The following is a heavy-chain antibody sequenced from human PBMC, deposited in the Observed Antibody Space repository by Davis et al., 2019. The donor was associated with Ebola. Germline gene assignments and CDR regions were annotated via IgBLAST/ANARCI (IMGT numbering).Heavy chain of an antibody. V-gene: IGHV4-39*07. CDR3: ARSIYGDRLDY. CDR1: GGSISSSSYY. J-gene: IGHJ4*02. Sequence: SETLSLTCTVSGGSISSSSYYWGWIRQPPGKGLEWIGEINHSGSTNYNPSLKSRVTISVDTSKNQFSLKLSSVTAADTAVYYCARSIYGDRLDYWGQGTLVTVSS. CDR2: INHSGST. D-gene: IGHD4-17*01.